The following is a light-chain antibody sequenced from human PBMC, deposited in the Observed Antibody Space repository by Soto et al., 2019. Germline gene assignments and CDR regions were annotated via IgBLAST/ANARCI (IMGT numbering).Light chain of an antibody. V-gene: IGLV2-14*01. CDR1: SSDVGNYKY. CDR3: CSYVGASIYV. CDR2: EVS. Sequence: QSVLTQPASVSGSPGQSITISCTGTSSDVGNYKYVSWYQQHPGKAPKLMIYEVSNRPSGVSNRFSGSTSGSTASLTISGLQTEDEADYYCCSYVGASIYVFGTGTKLTVL. J-gene: IGLJ1*01.